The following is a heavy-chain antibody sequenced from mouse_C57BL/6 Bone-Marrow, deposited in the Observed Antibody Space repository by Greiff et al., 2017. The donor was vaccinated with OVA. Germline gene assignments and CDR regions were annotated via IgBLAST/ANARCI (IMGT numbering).Heavy chain of an antibody. CDR2: IDPSDSYT. CDR3: ATQSLYGNYCDY. D-gene: IGHD2-1*01. Sequence: QVQLQQPGAELVRPGTSVKLSCKASGYTFTSYWMHWVKQRPGQGLEWIGVIDPSDSYTHYNQKFKGKATLTVDTSSSTAYMPLSSLTSEDSAVYYCATQSLYGNYCDYWGQGTTLTVSS. V-gene: IGHV1-59*01. CDR1: GYTFTSYW. J-gene: IGHJ2*01.